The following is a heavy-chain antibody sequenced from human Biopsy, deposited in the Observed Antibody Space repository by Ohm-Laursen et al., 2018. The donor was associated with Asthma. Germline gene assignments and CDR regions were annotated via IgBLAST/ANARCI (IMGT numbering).Heavy chain of an antibody. Sequence: ASVKVSCKALGGTFNTYVIGWVRQAPGQGLEWMGGINSVFGTTTYPQKFQDRVTITADDSTSTVHMELSSLRSEDTAVYYCARKAGSCISRTCYSLDFWGQGTLVTVSS. J-gene: IGHJ4*02. V-gene: IGHV1-69*13. D-gene: IGHD2-2*01. CDR3: ARKAGSCISRTCYSLDF. CDR2: INSVFGTT. CDR1: GGTFNTYV.